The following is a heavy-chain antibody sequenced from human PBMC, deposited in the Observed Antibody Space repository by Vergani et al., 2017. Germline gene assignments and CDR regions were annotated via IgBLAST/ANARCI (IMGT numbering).Heavy chain of an antibody. CDR2: IYSGGST. D-gene: IGHD3-10*01. J-gene: IGHJ3*02. V-gene: IGHV3-53*01. CDR3: ARDIPYYGSGMRPFDI. Sequence: EVQLVESGGGLIQPGGSLRLSCAASGFTVSSNYMSWVRQAPGKGLEWVSVIYSGGSTYYADSVKGRFTISRDNSKNTLYLQMNSLRAEDTAVYYCARDIPYYGSGMRPFDIWGQGTMVTVAS. CDR1: GFTVSSNY.